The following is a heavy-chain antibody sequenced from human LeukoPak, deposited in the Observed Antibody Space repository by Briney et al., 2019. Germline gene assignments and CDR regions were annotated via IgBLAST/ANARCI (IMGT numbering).Heavy chain of an antibody. CDR2: IKSKTDGGTT. CDR3: TTKYSYGPPEGDN. Sequence: MAGGSLRLSCAASGFTFSSYSMNWVRQAPGKGLEWVGRIKSKTDGGTTDYAAPVKGRFTISRDDSKNTLYLQMNSLKTEDTAVYYCTTKYSYGPPEGDNWGQGTLVTVSS. D-gene: IGHD5-18*01. CDR1: GFTFSSYS. V-gene: IGHV3-15*01. J-gene: IGHJ4*02.